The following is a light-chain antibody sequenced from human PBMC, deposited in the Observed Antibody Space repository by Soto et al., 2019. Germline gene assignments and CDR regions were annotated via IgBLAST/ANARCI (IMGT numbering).Light chain of an antibody. CDR3: QQSYSTPMYT. CDR2: GAS. CDR1: QSISSY. Sequence: DIQMTQSPSSLSASVGDRVTITCRASQSISSYLNWYQQKPGKAPKLLIYGASSLQSGVPSRFLGSGSGTEFTLTISSLQPEDFATYYCQQSYSTPMYTFGQGTKLEIK. J-gene: IGKJ2*01. V-gene: IGKV1-39*01.